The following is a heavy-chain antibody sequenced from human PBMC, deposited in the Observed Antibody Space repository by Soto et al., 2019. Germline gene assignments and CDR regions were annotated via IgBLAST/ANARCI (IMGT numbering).Heavy chain of an antibody. CDR2: ISDSGGST. D-gene: IGHD6-19*01. J-gene: IGHJ4*02. CDR1: GFTFNNYA. Sequence: GGSLRLSCAASGFTFNNYAMSWVRQAPGKGLEWVSAISDSGGSTYYADSVKGRFTISRDNSKNTLYLQMDSLRAEDTAVYYCVKRIEVARVIWDFDYWGQGTLVTVSS. CDR3: VKRIEVARVIWDFDY. V-gene: IGHV3-23*01.